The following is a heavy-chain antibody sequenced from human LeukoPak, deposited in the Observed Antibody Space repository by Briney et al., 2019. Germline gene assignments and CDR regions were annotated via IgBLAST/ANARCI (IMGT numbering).Heavy chain of an antibody. J-gene: IGHJ5*02. CDR3: ARDGPLVPTTYGTFDR. Sequence: GGSLRLSCAASGSTFSSYSMNWVRQAPGKGLEWVSVISSSSASIYYADSVKGRFTISRDNAKNSLYLQMSSLRAEDTAVYYCARDGPLVPTTYGTFDRWGQGTLVIVSS. D-gene: IGHD6-13*01. V-gene: IGHV3-21*06. CDR2: ISSSSASI. CDR1: GSTFSSYS.